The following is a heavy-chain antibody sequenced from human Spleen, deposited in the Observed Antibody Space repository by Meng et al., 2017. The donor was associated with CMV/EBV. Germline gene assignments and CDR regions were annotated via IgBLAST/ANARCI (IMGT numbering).Heavy chain of an antibody. V-gene: IGHV3-23*01. J-gene: IGHJ4*02. CDR2: ISGSGGST. CDR1: GFTFSSYA. CDR3: AKDLSGSGSTLDY. D-gene: IGHD3-10*01. Sequence: GESLKISCAASGFTFSSYAMSWVRQAPGKGLEWVSAISGSGGSTYYADSVKGRFTISRDNSKNTLYLQMNSLRAEDTAVYYCAKDLSGSGSTLDYWGQGTLVTVSS.